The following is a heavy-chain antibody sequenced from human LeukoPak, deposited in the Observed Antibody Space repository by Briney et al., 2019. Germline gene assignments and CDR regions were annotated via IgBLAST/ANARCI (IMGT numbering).Heavy chain of an antibody. V-gene: IGHV3-73*01. CDR3: TRRHYGDYVVDN. CDR2: IRSKAHRYAT. D-gene: IGHD4-17*01. Sequence: QSGGSLRLSCATSGFTFNGSALHWVRQASGQGLEWVGRIRSKAHRYATAYAASVKGRFTVSRDDSKNMAYLQMNSLKTEDTAIYYSTRRHYGDYVVDNWGQGTLVTVSP. J-gene: IGHJ4*02. CDR1: GFTFNGSA.